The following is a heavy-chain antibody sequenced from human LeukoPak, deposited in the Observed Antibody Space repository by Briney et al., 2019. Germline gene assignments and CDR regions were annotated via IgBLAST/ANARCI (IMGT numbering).Heavy chain of an antibody. CDR1: GFIFGNYA. CDR2: ISYHGRNI. Sequence: GGSQRLSCAASGFIFGNYAMHWVRQAPGKGLEWVAAISYHGRNIYYADSVKGRFIISRDNSENTLYLQMSSLTTEDTAMYYCAKGRGSYNALDIWGQGTVVTVSS. D-gene: IGHD3-10*01. V-gene: IGHV3-30-3*01. CDR3: AKGRGSYNALDI. J-gene: IGHJ3*02.